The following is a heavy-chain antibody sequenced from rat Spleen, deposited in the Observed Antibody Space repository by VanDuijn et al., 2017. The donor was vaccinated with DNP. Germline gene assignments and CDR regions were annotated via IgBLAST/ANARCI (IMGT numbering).Heavy chain of an antibody. J-gene: IGHJ2*01. Sequence: QVQLKESGPGLVQPSQTLSLTCTVSGFSLTSYGVSWVRQPPGKGLEWIAAISSGGSTYYNSALKSRLSISRDTSKRQVFLKMNSLQTEDTAMYFCTRSNYGGQGVMVTVSS. CDR1: GFSLTSYG. V-gene: IGHV2S12*01. CDR2: ISSGGST. CDR3: TRSNY.